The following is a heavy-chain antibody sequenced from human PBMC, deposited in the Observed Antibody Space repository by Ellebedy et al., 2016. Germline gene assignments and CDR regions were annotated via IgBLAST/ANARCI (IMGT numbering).Heavy chain of an antibody. V-gene: IGHV1-24*01. CDR2: FDPEDGET. CDR3: ARGPSGTIFGVVISNWFDP. Sequence: ASVKVSXXVSGYTLTELSMHWVRQAPGKGLEWMGGFDPEDGETIYAQKFQGRVTMTEDTSTDTAYMELSSLRSEDTAVYYCARGPSGTIFGVVISNWFDPWGQGTLVTVSS. D-gene: IGHD3-3*01. CDR1: GYTLTELS. J-gene: IGHJ5*02.